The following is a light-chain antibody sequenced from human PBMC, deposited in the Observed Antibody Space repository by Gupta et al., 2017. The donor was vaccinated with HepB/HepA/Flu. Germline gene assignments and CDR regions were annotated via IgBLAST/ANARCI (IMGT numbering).Light chain of an antibody. CDR3: KQCENLYN. V-gene: IGKV3-15*01. Sequence: RVLTQSLATLSVSPGERATLSCRTSQSLGSDLAWYQQNPGQAPRLLIYGASTRATGIPARCSGSGSGTGFTLTISSLQSVDSALYHCKQCENLYNFGQGTKLEIK. CDR1: QSLGSD. J-gene: IGKJ2*01. CDR2: GAS.